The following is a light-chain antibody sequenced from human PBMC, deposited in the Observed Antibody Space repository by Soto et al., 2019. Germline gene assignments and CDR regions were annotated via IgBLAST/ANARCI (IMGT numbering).Light chain of an antibody. CDR3: QAWDDTTVF. CDR1: KLGNKY. CDR2: QDD. Sequence: SYELTRPPSLSVSLGQTGIITCSGDKLGNKYACWYQQKAGQSPVLVIYQDDRRPSGVPERFSGSNSGNTATLTISGTQAVDEAVYYCQAWDDTTVFFGGGTKLTVL. J-gene: IGLJ2*01. V-gene: IGLV3-1*01.